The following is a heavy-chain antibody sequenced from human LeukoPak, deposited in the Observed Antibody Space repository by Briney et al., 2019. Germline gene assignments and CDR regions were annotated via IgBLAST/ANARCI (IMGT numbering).Heavy chain of an antibody. CDR2: MNPNSGNT. J-gene: IGHJ4*02. V-gene: IGHV1-8*01. CDR3: ARGYSYDPFFDY. Sequence: ASVKVSCKASGYTFTSYDINWVRQATGQGLEWMGWMNPNSGNTGYAQKFQGRVTMIRNTSISTAYMELSSLRSEDTAVYYCARGYSYDPFFDYWGQGTLVTVSS. CDR1: GYTFTSYD. D-gene: IGHD5-18*01.